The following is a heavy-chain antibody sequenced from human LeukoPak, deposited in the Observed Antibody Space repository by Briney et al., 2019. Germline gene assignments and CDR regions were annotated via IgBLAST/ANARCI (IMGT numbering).Heavy chain of an antibody. CDR2: IIPILGIA. V-gene: IGHV1-69*04. J-gene: IGHJ2*01. CDR1: GGTFSSYA. CDR3: ARENNKYYYDSSAYHWYFDL. Sequence: SVKVSCKASGGTFSSYAISWVRQAPGQGLEWMGRIIPILGIANYAQKFQGRVTITADKSTSTAYMELSSLRSEDTAVYYCARENNKYYYDSSAYHWYFDLWGRGTLVTVSS. D-gene: IGHD3-22*01.